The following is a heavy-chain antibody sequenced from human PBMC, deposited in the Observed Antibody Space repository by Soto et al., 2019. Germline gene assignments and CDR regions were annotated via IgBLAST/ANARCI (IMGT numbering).Heavy chain of an antibody. CDR3: ARDRPARASGYPLSPPYYYYVMDV. CDR2: IYYNGST. V-gene: IGHV4-59*01. Sequence: KASETLSLTCTVSGGSISSYCWSWIRQPPGKGMEWIGYIYYNGSTNYNPSLKSRVTISVDTSKNQFSLKLSSVTAADTAVYYCARDRPARASGYPLSPPYYYYVMDVWGQGTTVTVSS. D-gene: IGHD5-12*01. CDR1: GGSISSYC. J-gene: IGHJ6*02.